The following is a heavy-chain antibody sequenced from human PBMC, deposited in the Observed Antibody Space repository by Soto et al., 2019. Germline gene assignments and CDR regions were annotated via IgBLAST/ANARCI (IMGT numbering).Heavy chain of an antibody. CDR1: GYTFTSYG. V-gene: IGHV1-18*01. CDR3: ARDQTASTLDYYDSSGYFGVHFYY. Sequence: QVQLVQSVAEVKKPGASVKVSCKASGYTFTSYGISWVRQAPGQGLEWMGWISAYNGNTNYAQKLQCRVTMTTDTSASTDYMELRSLRSDDTAVDYCARDQTASTLDYYDSSGYFGVHFYYWGQGTLVTVSS. D-gene: IGHD3-22*01. J-gene: IGHJ4*02. CDR2: ISAYNGNT.